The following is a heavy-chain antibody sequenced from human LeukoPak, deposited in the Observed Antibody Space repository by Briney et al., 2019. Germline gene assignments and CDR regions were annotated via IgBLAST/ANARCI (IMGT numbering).Heavy chain of an antibody. J-gene: IGHJ4*02. D-gene: IGHD2-21*01. CDR3: ARGIWSARTVDYYLDS. V-gene: IGHV1-3*01. Sequence: ASVKVSCKASGYTFSNYAIHWVRQAPGQRFERMGWINAGKGHTKYSQNFQGRVTITRDSSASTVYMELSSLTSEDTDVYYCARGIWSARTVDYYLDSWGQGTLVTVSS. CDR1: GYTFSNYA. CDR2: INAGKGHT.